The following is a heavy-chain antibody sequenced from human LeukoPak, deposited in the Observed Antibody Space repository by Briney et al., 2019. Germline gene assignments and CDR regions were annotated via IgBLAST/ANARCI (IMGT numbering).Heavy chain of an antibody. CDR1: GGSISSSTHY. CDR2: IYYSGST. CDR3: ARRSGTAAGNYFDY. Sequence: SETLSLTCTVSGGSISSSTHYWGWIRQPPGRGLEWIASIYYSGSTHYNPSLKSRVTMSVDTSKNQFSLKLSSVTAADTAVYYCARRSGTAAGNYFDYWGQGTLVTVSS. D-gene: IGHD6-25*01. V-gene: IGHV4-39*01. J-gene: IGHJ4*02.